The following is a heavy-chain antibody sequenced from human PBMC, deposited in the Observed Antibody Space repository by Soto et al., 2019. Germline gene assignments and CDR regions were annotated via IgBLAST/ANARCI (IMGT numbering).Heavy chain of an antibody. CDR1: GFTFSDFW. D-gene: IGHD3-3*01. J-gene: IGHJ6*04. V-gene: IGHV3-74*01. CDR2: IKSDGGSA. Sequence: EVKLVESGGGLVQPGGSLRLSCAASGFTFSDFWLHWVRQAPEKGLVWVSRIKSDGGSANYADSVKGRFTIFRDNAKNTVYLQMDSLRAEDTAVYYCARGAKGAYYEDVWGKGTTVTVSS. CDR3: ARGAKGAYYEDV.